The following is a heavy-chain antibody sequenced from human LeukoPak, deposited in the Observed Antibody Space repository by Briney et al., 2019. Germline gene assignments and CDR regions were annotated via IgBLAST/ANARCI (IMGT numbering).Heavy chain of an antibody. CDR2: IDWDDDA. V-gene: IGHV2-70*04. Sequence: SGPALVHPTQSLTLTCTVSGVSLDTRGVRVAWIRQPPGKALEWLARIDWDDDAFYSPSLKTRLTISRDTSNSQVVLTMTNMDPVDTGTYFCARLSYFDSTYWLDPWGQGTPVTVSS. D-gene: IGHD2/OR15-2a*01. CDR3: ARLSYFDSTYWLDP. CDR1: GVSLDTRGVR. J-gene: IGHJ5*02.